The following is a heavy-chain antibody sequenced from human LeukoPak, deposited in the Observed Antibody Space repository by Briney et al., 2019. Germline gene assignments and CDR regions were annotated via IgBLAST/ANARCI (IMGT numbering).Heavy chain of an antibody. CDR1: GDSMRSYF. V-gene: IGHV4-59*08. CDR2: IYYSGAI. Sequence: SETLSLTCSVSGDSMRSYFWSWIRQPPGKGLEWIGYIYYSGAINYNPFLKSRVTISVDASKKQFSLNLKSVTAADTAVYYCARRGYTYGRFEYWGQGTLVTVSS. CDR3: ARRGYTYGRFEY. D-gene: IGHD5-18*01. J-gene: IGHJ4*02.